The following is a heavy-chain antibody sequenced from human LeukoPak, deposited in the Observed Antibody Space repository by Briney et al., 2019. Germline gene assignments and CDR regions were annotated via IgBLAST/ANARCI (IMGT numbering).Heavy chain of an antibody. Sequence: ASVKVSCKVSGYTLTELSMHWVRQAPGKGLEWMGGFDPEDGETIYAQKFQGRVIMTEDTSTDTAYMELSSLRSEDTAVYYCATVPIHSSSSPYYYYYYMDVWGKGTTVTVSS. J-gene: IGHJ6*03. CDR3: ATVPIHSSSSPYYYYYYMDV. CDR1: GYTLTELS. CDR2: FDPEDGET. V-gene: IGHV1-24*01. D-gene: IGHD6-6*01.